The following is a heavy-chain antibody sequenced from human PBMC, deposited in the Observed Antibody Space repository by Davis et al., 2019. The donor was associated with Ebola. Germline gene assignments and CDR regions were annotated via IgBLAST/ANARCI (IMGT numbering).Heavy chain of an antibody. J-gene: IGHJ4*02. CDR1: GFTFSSYS. Sequence: PGGSLRLSCAASGFTFSSYSMNWVRQAPGKRLEWVSAISGSCGSTYYADSVKGRFTISRDNAKNSLYLQMNSLRAEDTAVYYCARAPPSQYSYGLFDYWGQGTLVTVSS. CDR3: ARAPPSQYSYGLFDY. D-gene: IGHD5-18*01. CDR2: ISGSCGST. V-gene: IGHV3-21*01.